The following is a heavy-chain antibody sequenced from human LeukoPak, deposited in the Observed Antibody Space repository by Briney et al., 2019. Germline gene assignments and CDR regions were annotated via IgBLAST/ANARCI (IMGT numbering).Heavy chain of an antibody. D-gene: IGHD2-2*01. CDR3: ARDLGYCSSTSCYHDAFDI. CDR1: GYTFTSYG. J-gene: IGHJ3*02. V-gene: IGHV1-18*01. Sequence: APVKVSCKASGYTFTSYGISWVRQAPGQGLEWMGWTSAYNGNANYAQKLQGRVTMTTDTSTRTAYMELRSLRSDDTAVYYCARDLGYCSSTSCYHDAFDIWGQGTMVTVSS. CDR2: TSAYNGNA.